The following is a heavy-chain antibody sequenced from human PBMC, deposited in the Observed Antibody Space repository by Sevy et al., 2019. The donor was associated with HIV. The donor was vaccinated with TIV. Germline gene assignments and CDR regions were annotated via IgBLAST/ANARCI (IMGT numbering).Heavy chain of an antibody. J-gene: IGHJ6*01. CDR2: ISSDSSRI. Sequence: GGSLRLSCAASGFTFSNYDMNWVRQAPGKGVEWVSYISSDSSRIYYADSVKGRLTISRDNAKNSLYVQMNRLRAEDTAVYYCAREGGYTVHGMDVWGQGTTVTVSS. CDR3: AREGGYTVHGMDV. D-gene: IGHD5-12*01. V-gene: IGHV3-48*01. CDR1: GFTFSNYD.